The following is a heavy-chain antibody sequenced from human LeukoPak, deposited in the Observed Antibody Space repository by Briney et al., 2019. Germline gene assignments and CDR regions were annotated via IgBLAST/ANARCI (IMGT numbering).Heavy chain of an antibody. V-gene: IGHV1-2*06. CDR1: GYTFIDDH. D-gene: IGHD5-12*01. CDR2: IDPGSGAT. Sequence: ASVKVSCKASGYTFIDDHIHWVRQAPGQGFEWMGRIDPGSGATHFVPQIQSRVTMTRGTSISTAYMELVRLTSDDTAVYYCARDRNVYRGSVASWGQGTLVTVTS. CDR3: ARDRNVYRGSVAS. J-gene: IGHJ4*02.